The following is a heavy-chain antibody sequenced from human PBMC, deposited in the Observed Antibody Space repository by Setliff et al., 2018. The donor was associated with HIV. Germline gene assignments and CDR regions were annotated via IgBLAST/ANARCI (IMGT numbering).Heavy chain of an antibody. J-gene: IGHJ4*02. CDR1: GGSISSHY. CDR3: ARVRIHYYGSGSRYYFDY. Sequence: SETLSLTCTVSGGSISSHYWSWIRQPPGKGLEWIGSIYYNGITNYNPSLKSRVTVSVDTSKNQFSLKLSSVTAADTAVYYCARVRIHYYGSGSRYYFDYWGQGTLVTVSS. CDR2: IYYNGIT. D-gene: IGHD3-10*01. V-gene: IGHV4-59*11.